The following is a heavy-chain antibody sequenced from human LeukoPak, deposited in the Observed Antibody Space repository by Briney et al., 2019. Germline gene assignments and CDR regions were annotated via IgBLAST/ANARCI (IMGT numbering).Heavy chain of an antibody. CDR3: ARDRGGSGPFYNWFDP. D-gene: IGHD2-15*01. J-gene: IGHJ5*02. CDR2: INPNSGGT. V-gene: IGHV1-2*02. Sequence: ASVKVSCKPSVYTFTGYYMHWVRQPPGQGLEWMGWINPNSGGTNYAQKFQGRVTMTRDTSINTAYMELSRLRSDDTAVYYCARDRGGSGPFYNWFDPWGQGTLVTVSS. CDR1: VYTFTGYY.